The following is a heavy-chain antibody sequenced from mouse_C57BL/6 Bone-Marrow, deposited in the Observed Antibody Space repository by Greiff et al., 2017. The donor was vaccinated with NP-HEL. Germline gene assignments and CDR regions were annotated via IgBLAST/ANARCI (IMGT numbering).Heavy chain of an antibody. Sequence: EVKVVESGGGLVQPGGSMKLSCAASGFTFSDAWMDWVRQSPEKGLEWVAEIRNKANNHATYYAESVKGRFTISRDDSKSSVYLQMNSLRAEDTGIYYCTRNLLLRYFDYWGQGTTLTVSS. V-gene: IGHV6-6*01. CDR2: IRNKANNHAT. D-gene: IGHD1-1*01. J-gene: IGHJ2*01. CDR1: GFTFSDAW. CDR3: TRNLLLRYFDY.